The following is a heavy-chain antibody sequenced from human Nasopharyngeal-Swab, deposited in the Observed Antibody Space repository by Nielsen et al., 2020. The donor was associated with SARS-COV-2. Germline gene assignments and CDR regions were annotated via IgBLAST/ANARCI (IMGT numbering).Heavy chain of an antibody. D-gene: IGHD5-18*01. V-gene: IGHV3-23*01. CDR3: AKETPQSWLPDY. Sequence: GESLKISCAASGFTFSSYALSWVRQAPGKGLEYISGGGGRTYYADSVKGRFTISRDNSKNTVYLQMNSLRAEDTAVYYCAKETPQSWLPDYWGQGTLVTVSS. CDR1: GFTFSSYA. J-gene: IGHJ4*02. CDR2: ISGGGGRT.